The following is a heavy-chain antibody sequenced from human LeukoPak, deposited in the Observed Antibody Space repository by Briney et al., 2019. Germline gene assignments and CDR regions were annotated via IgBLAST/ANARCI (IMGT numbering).Heavy chain of an antibody. V-gene: IGHV4-34*01. J-gene: IGHJ4*02. CDR1: GGSFSGYY. Sequence: SETLSLTCAVYGGSFSGYYWSWIRQPPGKGLEWIGEINHSGSTYYNPSLKSRVTISVDTSKNQFSLKLSSVTAADTAVYYCARDWTGYADYWGQGTLVTVSS. D-gene: IGHD2-15*01. CDR3: ARDWTGYADY. CDR2: INHSGST.